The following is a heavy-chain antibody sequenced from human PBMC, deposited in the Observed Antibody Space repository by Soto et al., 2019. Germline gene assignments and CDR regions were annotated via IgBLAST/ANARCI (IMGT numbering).Heavy chain of an antibody. Sequence: GGLKRVSCAASGFTCRDQWMHWGRQEQGKGLEWVSRSKRDGSTTNYADSVKGRFAVSSDNSKNTLYLQMNSLRVEDTAVYYRARDRLLPYGYGTDVWRKRTTVTVSS. CDR3: ARDRLLPYGYGTDV. D-gene: IGHD1-26*01. CDR1: GFTCRDQW. J-gene: IGHJ6*04. V-gene: IGHV3-74*01. CDR2: SKRDGSTT.